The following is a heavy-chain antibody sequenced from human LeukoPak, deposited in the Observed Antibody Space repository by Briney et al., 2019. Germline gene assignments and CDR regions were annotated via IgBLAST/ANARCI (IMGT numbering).Heavy chain of an antibody. V-gene: IGHV3-48*01. CDR3: ARSFDC. J-gene: IGHJ4*02. CDR2: ISDSGSTI. Sequence: PGGSLRLSCAASGFTVSTYTMNWVRQAPGKGLEWVSYISDSGSTIYYADSVKGRFTISRDNAKNLLYLQMNSLRAEDTAVYYCARSFDCWGQGTLVTVSS. CDR1: GFTVSTYT.